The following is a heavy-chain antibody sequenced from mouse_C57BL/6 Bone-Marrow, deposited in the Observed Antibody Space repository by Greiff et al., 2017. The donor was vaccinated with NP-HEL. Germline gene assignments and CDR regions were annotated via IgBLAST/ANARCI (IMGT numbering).Heavy chain of an antibody. Sequence: EVKLVESGPGLVKPSQSLSLTCSVTGYSITSGYYWNWIRQFPGNKLEWMGYISYDGSNNYNPSLKNRISITRDTSKNQFFLKLNSVTTEDTATYYCARDDYPTLYWGQGTLVTVSA. CDR3: ARDDYPTLY. CDR1: GYSITSGYY. CDR2: ISYDGSN. D-gene: IGHD2-4*01. J-gene: IGHJ3*01. V-gene: IGHV3-6*01.